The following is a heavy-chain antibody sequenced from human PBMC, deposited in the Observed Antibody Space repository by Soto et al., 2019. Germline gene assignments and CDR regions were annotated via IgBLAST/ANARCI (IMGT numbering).Heavy chain of an antibody. V-gene: IGHV3-23*01. Sequence: EVQLLESGGGLVQPGGSLRLSCATSGFTFSSHAMSWVRQAPGKGLEWVSGISFSGADTHYADSVRGRFTISRDNSKNTLDLQMDSLRAEDTAVYYCAKDGYGSGTFYYHFDSWGQGTLVTVSA. D-gene: IGHD3-10*01. J-gene: IGHJ5*01. CDR1: GFTFSSHA. CDR2: ISFSGADT. CDR3: AKDGYGSGTFYYHFDS.